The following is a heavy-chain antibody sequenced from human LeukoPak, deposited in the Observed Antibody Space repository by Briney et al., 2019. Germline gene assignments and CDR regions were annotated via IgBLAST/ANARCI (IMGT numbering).Heavy chain of an antibody. D-gene: IGHD1-1*01. Sequence: SETLSLTCTVSGGSISDSIYFWGWIRQPPGKGLEWIGNIYQSGATYYTPSLRSRVTISVDTSKNQFSLNLSSVTAADTAVYYCARLTSNWYFDYWGQGTLVTVSS. CDR2: IYQSGAT. CDR3: ARLTSNWYFDY. CDR1: GGSISDSIYF. V-gene: IGHV4-39*01. J-gene: IGHJ4*02.